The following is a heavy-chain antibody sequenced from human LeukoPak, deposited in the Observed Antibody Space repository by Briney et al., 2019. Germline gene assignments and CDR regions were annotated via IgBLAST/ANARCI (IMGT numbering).Heavy chain of an antibody. Sequence: PSETLSLTCTVSGDSISSSSFYWGWIRQPPGEGLEWIGNIYYSGNTLYNPSLKSRVTISVDTSKNQFSLKLNSVTAADTAVYYCARHARWEPSQDYWGQGTLVTVSS. CDR2: IYYSGNT. V-gene: IGHV4-39*01. D-gene: IGHD1-26*01. CDR3: ARHARWEPSQDY. CDR1: GDSISSSSFY. J-gene: IGHJ4*02.